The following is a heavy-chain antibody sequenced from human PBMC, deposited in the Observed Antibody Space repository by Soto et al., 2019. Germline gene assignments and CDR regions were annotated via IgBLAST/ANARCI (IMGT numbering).Heavy chain of an antibody. CDR1: GGTFSSYT. J-gene: IGHJ4*02. CDR2: IIPILGIA. Sequence: QVQLVQSGAEVKKPGSSVKVSCKASGGTFSSYTISWERQAPGQGLEWMGRIIPILGIANYAQKFQGRVTITADKSTSTAYMELSSLRSEDTAVYYCASLIRGWYNDYWGQGTLVTVSS. CDR3: ASLIRGWYNDY. D-gene: IGHD6-19*01. V-gene: IGHV1-69*02.